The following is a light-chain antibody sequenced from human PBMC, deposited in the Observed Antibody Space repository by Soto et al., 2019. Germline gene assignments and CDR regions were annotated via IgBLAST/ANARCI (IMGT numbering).Light chain of an antibody. CDR3: CSYAGSYTYV. J-gene: IGLJ1*01. Sequence: QSVLTQPRSVPGSPGQSVTISCTGTSSDVGGYNYVSWYQHHPGKAPKLMIYDVTKRPSGVRDRFSASKSGNTASLTISGLQAEDEADYYCCSYAGSYTYVFGTGTKVTVL. CDR1: SSDVGGYNY. CDR2: DVT. V-gene: IGLV2-11*01.